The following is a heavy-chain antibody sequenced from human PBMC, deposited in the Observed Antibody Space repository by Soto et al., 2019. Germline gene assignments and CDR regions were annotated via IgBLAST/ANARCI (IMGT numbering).Heavy chain of an antibody. CDR2: IWYDGSKK. J-gene: IGHJ4*02. CDR1: GFTFKNYG. CDR3: ARDNYENSAYPAPHY. D-gene: IGHD3-22*01. V-gene: IGHV3-33*01. Sequence: QVHLVESGGGVVQPGRSLRLSCAASGFTFKNYGMHWVRQAAGKGLEWLALIWYDGSKKYYADSVKGRFSISRDNSKNTLYLQMNSLRAEETAVYYCARDNYENSAYPAPHYWGQGTLVTVSS.